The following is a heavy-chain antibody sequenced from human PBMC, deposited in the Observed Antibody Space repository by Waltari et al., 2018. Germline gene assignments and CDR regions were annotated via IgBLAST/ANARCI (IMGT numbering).Heavy chain of an antibody. CDR3: ARGFTSSSWSYYYYYYGMDV. CDR1: GFTFSSYG. CDR2: IWYDGSNK. J-gene: IGHJ6*02. Sequence: QVQLVESGGGVVQPGRSLRLSCAASGFTFSSYGMPWVRQAPGPGLGWVAVIWYDGSNKDYADSVKGRFTISRDNSKNTLYLQMNSLRAEDTAVYYCARGFTSSSWSYYYYYYGMDVWGQGTTVTVSS. D-gene: IGHD6-13*01. V-gene: IGHV3-33*01.